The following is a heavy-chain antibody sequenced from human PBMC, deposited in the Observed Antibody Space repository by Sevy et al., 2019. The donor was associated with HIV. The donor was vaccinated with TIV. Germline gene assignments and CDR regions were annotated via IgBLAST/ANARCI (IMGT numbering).Heavy chain of an antibody. J-gene: IGHJ4*02. D-gene: IGHD6-13*01. CDR1: GFTFGDYC. Sequence: CLRLSCTASGFTFGDYCMSWVRQAPGKGLEWVAFLKSDVYGGTVDHAASVRGRFVISRDDSKTIAYLQMNDLKPEDTGVYYCTRRKAAQSIFDYWGQGALVTVSS. CDR2: LKSDVYGGTV. CDR3: TRRKAAQSIFDY. V-gene: IGHV3-49*04.